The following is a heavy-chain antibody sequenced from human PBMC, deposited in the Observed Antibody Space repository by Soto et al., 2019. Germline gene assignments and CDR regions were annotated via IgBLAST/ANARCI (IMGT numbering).Heavy chain of an antibody. CDR1: GGAFSDYA. J-gene: IGHJ6*02. CDR3: ASWLKGPDIGNYYYGMAV. V-gene: IGHV1-69*12. CDR2: IMPIFRAP. Sequence: QVQLVQSGAEVKKPGSSVKVSCKASGGAFSDYAFSWVRQAPGQGREWLGGIMPIFRAPDYAQKFQGRVTITAHEITRTAYRDMKSLRSEDTAVYYCASWLKGPDIGNYYYGMAVWGQGTTVTVS. D-gene: IGHD2-15*01.